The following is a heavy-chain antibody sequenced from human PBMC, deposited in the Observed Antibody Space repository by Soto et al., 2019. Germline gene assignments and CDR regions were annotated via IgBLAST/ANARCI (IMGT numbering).Heavy chain of an antibody. J-gene: IGHJ6*02. Sequence: PGGSLRLSCAASGFTFSSYGMHWVRQAPGKGLEWVAVISYDGSNKYYADSVKGRFTISRDNSKNTLYLQMNSLRAEDTAVYYCAKDNYDFWSGYYAGYYYGMDVWGQGTTVTVSS. V-gene: IGHV3-30*18. CDR3: AKDNYDFWSGYYAGYYYGMDV. CDR2: ISYDGSNK. D-gene: IGHD3-3*01. CDR1: GFTFSSYG.